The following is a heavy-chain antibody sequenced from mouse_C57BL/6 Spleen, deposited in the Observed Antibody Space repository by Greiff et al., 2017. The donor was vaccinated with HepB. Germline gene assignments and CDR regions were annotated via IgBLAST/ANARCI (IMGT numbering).Heavy chain of an antibody. J-gene: IGHJ1*03. D-gene: IGHD1-1*01. Sequence: EVQRVESGGGLVQPKGSLKLSCAASGFTFNTYAMHWVRQAPGKGLEWVARIRSKSSNYATYYAGSVKDRFTISRDDSQSMLYLQMNNLKTEDTAMYYCVRGHYYGSSYWYFDVWGTGTTVTVSS. CDR3: VRGHYYGSSYWYFDV. V-gene: IGHV10-3*01. CDR2: IRSKSSNYAT. CDR1: GFTFNTYA.